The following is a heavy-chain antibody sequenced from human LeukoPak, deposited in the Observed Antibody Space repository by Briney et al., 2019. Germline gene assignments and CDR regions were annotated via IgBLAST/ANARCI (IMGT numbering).Heavy chain of an antibody. D-gene: IGHD3-16*02. J-gene: IGHJ6*03. Sequence: SETLSLTCTVSGGSIRGYSWSWIRQPAGKGLEWIGRISSSGRTDYNPSLKSRVTISVDTSKNQFSLKLSSVTAADTAVYYCAGKLRLGELSLGYYYYYMDVWGKGTTVTVSS. V-gene: IGHV4-4*07. CDR3: AGKLRLGELSLGYYYYYMDV. CDR1: GGSIRGYS. CDR2: ISSSGRT.